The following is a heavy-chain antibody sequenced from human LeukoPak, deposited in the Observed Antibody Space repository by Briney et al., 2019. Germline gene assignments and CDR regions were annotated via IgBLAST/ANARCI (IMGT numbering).Heavy chain of an antibody. Sequence: GGSLRLSCAASGFTFNYYWLTWVRQAPGKGLEWVANIQQDGSEKYYVDSVKGRFIISRDNAKNSLYLQMNSLRAEDTAVYYCARDHCSGGTCYSGGYWGQGTLVTVSS. D-gene: IGHD2-15*01. CDR3: ARDHCSGGTCYSGGY. J-gene: IGHJ4*02. CDR1: GFTFNYYW. CDR2: IQQDGSEK. V-gene: IGHV3-7*01.